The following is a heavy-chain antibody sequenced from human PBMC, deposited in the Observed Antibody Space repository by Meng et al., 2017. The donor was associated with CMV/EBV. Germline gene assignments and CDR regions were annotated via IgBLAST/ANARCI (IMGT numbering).Heavy chain of an antibody. CDR2: IYSGGST. V-gene: IGHV3-66*02. CDR3: ARKIVDDAFDI. CDR1: GFTFSNYW. Sequence: GESLKISCAVSGFTFSNYWMSWVRQAPGKGLEWVSVIYSGGSTYYADSVKGRFTISRDNSKNTLYLQMNSLRAEDTAVYYCARKIVDDAFDIWGQGTMVTVSS. J-gene: IGHJ3*02. D-gene: IGHD2/OR15-2a*01.